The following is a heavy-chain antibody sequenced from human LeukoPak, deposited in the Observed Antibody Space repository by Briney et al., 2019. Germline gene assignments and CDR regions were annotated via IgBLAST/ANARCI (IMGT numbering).Heavy chain of an antibody. V-gene: IGHV1-18*01. D-gene: IGHD3-3*01. Sequence: ASVKVSCKASGYTFTNYGISWVRQAPGQGHEWMGWISAYNGNTHYAQNLQGRVTMTTDTSTSTVYMELSSLRSEDTAVYYCARERGNDFWSGRVQTMDVWGKGTTVTVSS. CDR1: GYTFTNYG. J-gene: IGHJ6*03. CDR3: ARERGNDFWSGRVQTMDV. CDR2: ISAYNGNT.